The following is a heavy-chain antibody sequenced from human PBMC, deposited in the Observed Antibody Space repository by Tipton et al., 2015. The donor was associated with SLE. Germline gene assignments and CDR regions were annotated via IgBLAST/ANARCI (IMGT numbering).Heavy chain of an antibody. CDR1: GFTFSSYG. Sequence: SLRLSCAASGFTFSSYGMNWVRQAPGKGLEWVSSISSSSSYIYYADSVKGRFTISRDNAKNSLYLQMNSLRAEDTAVYYCARNGHGAFDIWGQGTMVTVSS. J-gene: IGHJ3*02. V-gene: IGHV3-21*01. CDR3: ARNGHGAFDI. CDR2: ISSSSSYI. D-gene: IGHD5-24*01.